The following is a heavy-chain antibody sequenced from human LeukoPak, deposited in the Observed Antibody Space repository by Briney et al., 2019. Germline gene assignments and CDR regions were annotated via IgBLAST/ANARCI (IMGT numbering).Heavy chain of an antibody. V-gene: IGHV1-18*01. Sequence: ASVKVSCKASGYTFTSYDINWVRQATGQGLEWMGWISAYNGNTNYAQKFQGRVTMTTDTSTSTAYMELRSLRSDDTAVYYCAREAAAGAFLEYWGQGTLVTVSS. CDR3: AREAAAGAFLEY. CDR2: ISAYNGNT. D-gene: IGHD6-13*01. CDR1: GYTFTSYD. J-gene: IGHJ4*02.